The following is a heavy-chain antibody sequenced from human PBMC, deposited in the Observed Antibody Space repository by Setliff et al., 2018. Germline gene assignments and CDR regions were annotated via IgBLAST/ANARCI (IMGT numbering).Heavy chain of an antibody. Sequence: GGSLRLSCAASGFTFSTHSMNWVRQAPGKGLEWVSSISRSSTYIYYADSMKGRFSISRDNAKNSLYLQMNSLRVEDTAIYFCVKGDSTPPHWYFDLWGRGTPVTVS. V-gene: IGHV3-21*01. J-gene: IGHJ2*01. CDR1: GFTFSTHS. CDR2: ISRSSTYI. CDR3: VKGDSTPPHWYFDL.